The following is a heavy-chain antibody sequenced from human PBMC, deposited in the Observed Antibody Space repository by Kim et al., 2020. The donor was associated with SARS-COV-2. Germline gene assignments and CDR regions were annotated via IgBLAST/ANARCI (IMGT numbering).Heavy chain of an antibody. D-gene: IGHD1-26*01. J-gene: IGHJ4*02. V-gene: IGHV1-24*01. CDR3: TTGAIVYSFDH. Sequence: ASVKVSCKVSGKTLSELSIQWVRQAPRKGLQWMGGFDPEDGETIYAQQFQGRLTMTEDTSTDTAYMELSSLRSEDTAVYYCTTGAIVYSFDHWGQGTLVTVSS. CDR2: FDPEDGET. CDR1: GKTLSELS.